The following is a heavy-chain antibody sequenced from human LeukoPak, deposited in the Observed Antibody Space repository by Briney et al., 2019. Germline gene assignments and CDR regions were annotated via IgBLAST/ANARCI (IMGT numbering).Heavy chain of an antibody. Sequence: GGSLRLSCAASGFTFSSYAMSWVRQAPGKGLEWVSAISGSGGSTYYADSVKGRFTISRDNSKNTLYLQMNSLRAEDTAVYYCARDSSSWYGFWFDPWGQGTLVTVSS. CDR1: GFTFSSYA. CDR3: ARDSSSWYGFWFDP. D-gene: IGHD6-13*01. CDR2: ISGSGGST. J-gene: IGHJ5*02. V-gene: IGHV3-23*01.